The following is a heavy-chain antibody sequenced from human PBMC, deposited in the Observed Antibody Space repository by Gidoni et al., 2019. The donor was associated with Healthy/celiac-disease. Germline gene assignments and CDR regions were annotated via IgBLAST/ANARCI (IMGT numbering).Heavy chain of an antibody. D-gene: IGHD3-3*01. CDR3: ARPAPGRGIFGTGGAFDI. J-gene: IGHJ3*02. Sequence: EVQLVQSGAEVKKPGESLKISCKGSGYSFTSYWIGGVRQMPGKGLGGMGIIYPGDSDTRYSPSFQGQVTISADKSISTAYLQWSSLKASDTAMYYCARPAPGRGIFGTGGAFDIWGQGTMVTVSS. CDR2: IYPGDSDT. V-gene: IGHV5-51*01. CDR1: GYSFTSYW.